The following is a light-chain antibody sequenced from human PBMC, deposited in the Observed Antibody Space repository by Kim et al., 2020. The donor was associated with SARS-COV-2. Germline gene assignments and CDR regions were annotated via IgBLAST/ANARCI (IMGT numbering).Light chain of an antibody. Sequence: TNSCTGTTRDVGVLNFLTWCHQYPAKAPKLLIYDVTTRPSGVSNRFSGSKTGDTASFTISGLQSEDEADYYCISYTTSTTLFYVFGTGTKVTVL. J-gene: IGLJ1*01. CDR3: ISYTTSTTLFYV. V-gene: IGLV2-14*03. CDR2: DVT. CDR1: TRDVGVLNF.